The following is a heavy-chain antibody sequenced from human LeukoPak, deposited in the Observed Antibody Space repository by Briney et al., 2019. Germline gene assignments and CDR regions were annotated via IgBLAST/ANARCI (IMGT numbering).Heavy chain of an antibody. Sequence: SETLSLTCTVSGGSISSYYWSWIRQPPGKGLEWIGYIYYSGSTKYNPSLKSRVTISVDTSKNQFSLKLSSVTAEDTAVYYCARGMLMMHLEIAYPGNWGQGTLVTVPS. V-gene: IGHV4-59*08. CDR1: GGSISSYY. D-gene: IGHD2-8*01. CDR3: ARGMLMMHLEIAYPGN. CDR2: IYYSGST. J-gene: IGHJ4*02.